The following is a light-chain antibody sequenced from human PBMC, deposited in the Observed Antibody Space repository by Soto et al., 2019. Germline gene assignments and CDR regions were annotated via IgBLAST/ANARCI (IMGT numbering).Light chain of an antibody. CDR3: QQYNNWPPMA. V-gene: IGKV3-15*01. CDR2: DAS. J-gene: IGKJ1*01. Sequence: EIVMTQSPATLSVSPGERVTLSCRASQSVSSNLAWYQQKPGQAPRLLIYDASTRATGIPARFSGSGSGTEFTLTISSLQSEDFAVYYCQQYNNWPPMAFGQGTKVEIK. CDR1: QSVSSN.